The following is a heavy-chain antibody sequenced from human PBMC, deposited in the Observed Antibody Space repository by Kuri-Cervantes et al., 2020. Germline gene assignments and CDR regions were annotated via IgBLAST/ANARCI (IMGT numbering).Heavy chain of an antibody. CDR3: ARDSEPLGAFDI. D-gene: IGHD1-26*01. CDR1: GGSISSGGYY. CDR2: IYYSGST. J-gene: IGHJ3*02. Sequence: SETLSLTCTVSGGSISSGGYYWSWIRQHPGKGLEWIGYIYYSGSTYYNPSLKSRVTISVDTSKNQFSLKLSSVTAADTAVYYCARDSEPLGAFDIWGQGTMVTVSS. V-gene: IGHV4-31*03.